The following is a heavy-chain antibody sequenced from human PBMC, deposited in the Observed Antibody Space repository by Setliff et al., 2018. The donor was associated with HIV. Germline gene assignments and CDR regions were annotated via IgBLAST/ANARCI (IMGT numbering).Heavy chain of an antibody. Sequence: ASVKVSCKAYGYTFTAYYMHWVRQAPGQGLEWMGWINPNSGATNYAQSFQGRVTMTRDTSISTAYMDLSSLTSDDTAVYYCALASIVSTARWNHWGRGTTVTVSS. V-gene: IGHV1-2*02. J-gene: IGHJ4*02. CDR3: ALASIVSTARWNH. CDR2: INPNSGAT. D-gene: IGHD1-26*01. CDR1: GYTFTAYY.